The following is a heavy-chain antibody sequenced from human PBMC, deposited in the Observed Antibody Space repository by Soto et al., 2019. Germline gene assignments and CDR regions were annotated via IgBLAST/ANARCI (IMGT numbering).Heavy chain of an antibody. J-gene: IGHJ6*02. CDR2: IKQDGSEK. V-gene: IGHV3-7*03. CDR1: GFPFTNYW. Sequence: EVQLVESGGGLVQPGGSLRLSCAASGFPFTNYWMSWVRQAPGKGLEWVANIKQDGSEKYYVDSVKGRFTISRDSAKNSLYMQMKSLRAEDTAVYYCARWRTRPRGYYYGLDVWGQGTTVTVSS. D-gene: IGHD3-10*01. CDR3: ARWRTRPRGYYYGLDV.